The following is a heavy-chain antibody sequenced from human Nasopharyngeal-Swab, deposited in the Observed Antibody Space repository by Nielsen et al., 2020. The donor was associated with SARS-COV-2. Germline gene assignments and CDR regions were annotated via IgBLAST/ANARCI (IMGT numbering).Heavy chain of an antibody. D-gene: IGHD3-3*01. J-gene: IGHJ6*03. V-gene: IGHV4-59*08. Sequence: WIRQPPGKGLEWIGYIYYSGSTNYNPSLKSRVTISVDTSKNQFSLTLSSVTAADTAVYYCARQIYDFWSGYGLVYYYYMDVWGKGTTVTVSS. CDR2: IYYSGST. CDR3: ARQIYDFWSGYGLVYYYYMDV.